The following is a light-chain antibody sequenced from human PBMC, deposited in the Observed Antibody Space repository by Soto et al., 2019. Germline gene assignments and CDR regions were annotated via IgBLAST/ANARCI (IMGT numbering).Light chain of an antibody. CDR3: QVWDTSNDHVV. Sequence: SYEPTQPPSVSVAPGQTARITCGGNNIGSKSVHWYQQRPGQAPVLVVHDDSDRPSGIPERFSGSNSENTATLTITRVEAVDEADYYCQVWDTSNDHVVFGGGTKVTVL. CDR2: DDS. J-gene: IGLJ2*01. V-gene: IGLV3-21*02. CDR1: NIGSKS.